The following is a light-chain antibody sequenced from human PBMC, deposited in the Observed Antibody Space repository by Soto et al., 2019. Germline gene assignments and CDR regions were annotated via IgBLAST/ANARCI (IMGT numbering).Light chain of an antibody. J-gene: IGKJ3*01. V-gene: IGKV1-27*01. CDR1: QGISNY. CDR2: AAS. Sequence: DLQMTQSPSSLSASVGDRVTITCRASQGISNYLAWYQQKPGKVPKLLIYAASTVQSGVPSRFSASGSGTHFTLTISSLQPADVATYYCQKYNSVPFTFAPGTKVEI. CDR3: QKYNSVPFT.